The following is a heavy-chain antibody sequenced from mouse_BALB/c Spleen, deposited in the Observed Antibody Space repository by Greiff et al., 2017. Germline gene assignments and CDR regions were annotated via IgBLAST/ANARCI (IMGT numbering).Heavy chain of an antibody. Sequence: QVQLKESGAELVRPGSSVKISCKASGYAFSSYWMNWVKQRPGQGLEWIGQIYPGDGDTNYNGKFKGKATLTADKSSSTAYMQLSSLTSEDSAVYFCARNYRYQFAYWGQGTLVTVSA. CDR3: ARNYRYQFAY. V-gene: IGHV1-80*01. CDR2: IYPGDGDT. J-gene: IGHJ3*01. D-gene: IGHD2-14*01. CDR1: GYAFSSYW.